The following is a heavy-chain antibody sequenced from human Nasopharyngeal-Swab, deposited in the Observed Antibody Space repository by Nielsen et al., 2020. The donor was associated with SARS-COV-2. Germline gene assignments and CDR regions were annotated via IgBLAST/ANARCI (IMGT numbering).Heavy chain of an antibody. CDR3: ARGLSGTDVRFDP. Sequence: SVKVSCKASGGTFSSYAISWVRQAPGQGLEWMGGIIPIFGTANYVQKFQGRVTITADESTSTAYMELSSLRSEDTAVYYCARGLSGTDVRFDPWGQGTLVTVSS. D-gene: IGHD6-13*01. J-gene: IGHJ5*02. CDR2: IIPIFGTA. CDR1: GGTFSSYA. V-gene: IGHV1-69*13.